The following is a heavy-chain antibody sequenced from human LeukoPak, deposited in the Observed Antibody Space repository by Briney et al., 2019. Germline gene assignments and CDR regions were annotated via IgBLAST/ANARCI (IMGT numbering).Heavy chain of an antibody. CDR2: INSDGSRT. V-gene: IGHV3-74*01. D-gene: IGHD6-6*01. CDR1: GFTFSNYW. J-gene: IGHJ4*02. Sequence: GGSLRLSCAASGFTFSNYWIHWVRQAPGKGLVWVSRINSDGSRTSYADSVKGRFTTSRDNAKNKVYLQMNSLRAEDTAVYYCARSTYTSTSSAYWGQGTLVTVSS. CDR3: ARSTYTSTSSAY.